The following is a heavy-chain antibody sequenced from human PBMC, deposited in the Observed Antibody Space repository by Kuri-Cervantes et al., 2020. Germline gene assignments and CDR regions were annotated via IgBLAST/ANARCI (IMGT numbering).Heavy chain of an antibody. CDR2: IIPIFGTA. V-gene: IGHV1-69*13. D-gene: IGHD6-19*01. CDR1: GGTFSSYA. CDR3: ARSRSGWYYFDY. Sequence: SVKVSCKASGGTFSSYAISWVRQAPGQGLEWMGGIIPIFGTANYAQKFQGRVTITADESTSTAYMELSSLRSEDTAVYYCARSRSGWYYFDYWGQGTLVTVSS. J-gene: IGHJ4*02.